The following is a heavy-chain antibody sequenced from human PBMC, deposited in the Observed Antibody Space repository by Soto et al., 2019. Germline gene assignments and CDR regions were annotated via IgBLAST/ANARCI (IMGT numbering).Heavy chain of an antibody. J-gene: IGHJ5*02. D-gene: IGHD2-15*01. CDR3: ARDPGVVVAATRRNWFDP. V-gene: IGHV1-18*01. CDR1: GYTFTSYG. CDR2: ISAYNGNT. Sequence: GASVKVSCKASGYTFTSYGISWGRQAPGQGLEGMGWISAYNGNTNYAQKLQGRVTMTTDTSTSTAYMELRSLRSDDTAVYYCARDPGVVVAATRRNWFDPWGQGTLVTVSS.